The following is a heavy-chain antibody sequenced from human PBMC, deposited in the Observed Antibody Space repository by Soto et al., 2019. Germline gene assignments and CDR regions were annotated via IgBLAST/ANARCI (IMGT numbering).Heavy chain of an antibody. CDR2: ISGSGGST. CDR1: GFTFSSYA. CDR3: ANSLRYFEWSVDY. J-gene: IGHJ4*02. Sequence: GGSLRLSCAASGFTFSSYAMSWVRQAPGKGLEWVSTISGSGGSTYYADSVKGRFTISRDNSKNTLYLQMNSLRAEDTAVYYSANSLRYFEWSVDYWGQGTQVTVSS. D-gene: IGHD3-9*01. V-gene: IGHV3-23*01.